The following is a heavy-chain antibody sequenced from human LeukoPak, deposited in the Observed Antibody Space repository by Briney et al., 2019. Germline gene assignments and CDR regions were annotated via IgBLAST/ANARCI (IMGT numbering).Heavy chain of an antibody. CDR1: GGSISSSSYY. V-gene: IGHV4-39*07. CDR2: IYYSGST. D-gene: IGHD3-10*01. Sequence: PSETLSLTCTVSGGSISSSSYYWGWIRQPPGEGLEWIGSIYYSGSTYYNPSLKSRVTISVDTSKNQFSLKLSSVTAADTAVYYCARSELLWFGGVNSGFDYWGQGTLVTVSS. CDR3: ARSELLWFGGVNSGFDY. J-gene: IGHJ4*02.